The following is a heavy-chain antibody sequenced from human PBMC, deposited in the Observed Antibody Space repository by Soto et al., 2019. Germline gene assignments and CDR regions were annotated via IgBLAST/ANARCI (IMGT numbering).Heavy chain of an antibody. D-gene: IGHD2-21*01. J-gene: IGHJ2*01. V-gene: IGHV3-23*01. CDR3: FQAEDGVRGLYTVSAFLVNRSSDL. Sequence: GKGLEWVSAISGSDGSTYYADSVKGRFTISRDNSKNTLYLQMNSLRAEDTAVYFCFQAEDGVRGLYTVSAFLVNRSSDL. CDR2: ISGSDGST.